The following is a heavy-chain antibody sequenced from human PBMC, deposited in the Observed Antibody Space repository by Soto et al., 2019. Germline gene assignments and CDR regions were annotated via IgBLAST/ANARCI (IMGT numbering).Heavy chain of an antibody. CDR2: ISYDGSNK. D-gene: IGHD2-15*01. Sequence: QVQLVESGGGVVQPGRSLRLSCAASGFTFSSYGMHWVRQAPGKGLEWVAVISYDGSNKYYADSVKGRFTISRDNSKNTLYLQMNSLRAEDTAVYYCAKSAHQHYPAPFDYWGQGTLVTVSS. CDR1: GFTFSSYG. V-gene: IGHV3-30*18. CDR3: AKSAHQHYPAPFDY. J-gene: IGHJ4*02.